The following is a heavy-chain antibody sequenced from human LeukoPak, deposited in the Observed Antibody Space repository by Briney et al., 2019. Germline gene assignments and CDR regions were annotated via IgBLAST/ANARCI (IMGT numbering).Heavy chain of an antibody. J-gene: IGHJ5*02. CDR2: ISTSSSYI. V-gene: IGHV3-21*01. D-gene: IGHD6-19*01. Sequence: GGSLRLSCAASGFIFSSYSMNWVRQTPGKGLEWVSSISTSSSYIYYADSVKGRFTISRDNANNSLYLQMNSLSAEDTAVYYCARLFTSGWYNWFDPWGQGTLVTVSS. CDR1: GFIFSSYS. CDR3: ARLFTSGWYNWFDP.